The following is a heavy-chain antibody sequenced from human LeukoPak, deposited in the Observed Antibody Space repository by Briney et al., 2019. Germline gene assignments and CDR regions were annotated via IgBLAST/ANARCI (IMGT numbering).Heavy chain of an antibody. CDR1: GGSFSGYY. Sequence: SETLSLTCAVYGGSFSGYYWSWIRQPPGKGLEWVGEINHSGSTNYNPSLKSRVTISVDTSKNQFSLKLSPVTAADTAVYYCARGRYYDSSGYFWFDYWGQGTLVTVSS. CDR3: ARGRYYDSSGYFWFDY. D-gene: IGHD3-22*01. V-gene: IGHV4-34*01. J-gene: IGHJ4*02. CDR2: INHSGST.